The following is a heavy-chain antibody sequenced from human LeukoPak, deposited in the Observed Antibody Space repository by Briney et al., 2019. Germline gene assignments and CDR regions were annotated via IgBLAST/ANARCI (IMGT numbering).Heavy chain of an antibody. CDR2: ISGSGDNT. V-gene: IGHV3-23*01. J-gene: IGHJ4*02. D-gene: IGHD6-19*01. CDR1: GFTFSSYE. Sequence: GGSLRLSCAASGFTFSSYEMNWVRQAPGKGLEWVSTISGSGDNTYYADSVKGRFTISRDNSKNTLYLQMNSLRAEDTALYYCAKDSKGYSSGWDLDYWGQGTLVTVSS. CDR3: AKDSKGYSSGWDLDY.